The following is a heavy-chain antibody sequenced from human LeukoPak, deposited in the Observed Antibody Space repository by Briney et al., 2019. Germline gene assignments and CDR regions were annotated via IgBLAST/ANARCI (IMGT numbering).Heavy chain of an antibody. CDR1: GGSVSSGSYY. D-gene: IGHD2-2*01. CDR3: ASAGKGCSSTSCAIDY. V-gene: IGHV4-61*01. J-gene: IGHJ4*02. CDR2: IYYSGST. Sequence: PSETLSLTCTVSGGSVSSGSYYWSWIRQPPGKGLEWIGYIYYSGSTNYNPSLKSRVTISVDTSKNQFSLKLSSVTAADTAVYYCASAGKGCSSTSCAIDYWGQGTLVTVSS.